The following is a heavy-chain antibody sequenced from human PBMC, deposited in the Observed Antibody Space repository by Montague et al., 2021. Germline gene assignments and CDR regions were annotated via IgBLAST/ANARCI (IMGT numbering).Heavy chain of an antibody. Sequence: SETLSLTCTVSGDSISGNHWSWVHHPPAKRLQGMVLINHTSSSVYNPPLSGRGTMTLDTYSNHFSLPMLSVTAADTAVYFCARIGGTGDDLLDYWGQGILVTVS. D-gene: IGHD7-27*01. CDR1: GDSISGNH. CDR2: INHTSSS. CDR3: ARIGGTGDDLLDY. J-gene: IGHJ4*02. V-gene: IGHV4-4*07.